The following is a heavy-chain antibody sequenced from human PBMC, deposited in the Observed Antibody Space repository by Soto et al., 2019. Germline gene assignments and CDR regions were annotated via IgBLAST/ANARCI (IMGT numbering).Heavy chain of an antibody. V-gene: IGHV4-34*01. CDR3: ARLPGYCSGDSCRIDY. Sequence: SETLSLTCDVYGGSFSDYIWTWIRQTPGKGLQWIGQINHSGSANYNPSLKSRVTISVHTSSSQFSLELSSVTAADTAVYFCARLPGYCSGDSCRIDYWGQGTLVTVS. J-gene: IGHJ4*02. D-gene: IGHD2-15*01. CDR2: INHSGSA. CDR1: GGSFSDYI.